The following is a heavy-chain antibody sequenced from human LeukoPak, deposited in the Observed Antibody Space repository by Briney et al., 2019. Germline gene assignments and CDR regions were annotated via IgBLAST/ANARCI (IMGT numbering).Heavy chain of an antibody. D-gene: IGHD6-13*01. CDR2: IKQDGSEK. CDR1: GFSVSGYW. CDR3: AREWQGGIAAAGTRIEGDY. Sequence: RGSLRPSCAVSGFSVSGYWMTWVRQAPGKGLEWVANIKQDGSEKNYVDSVKGRFTISRDNAENSLFLQMNSLRVEDTAVYYCAREWQGGIAAAGTRIEGDYWGQGTLVAVSS. V-gene: IGHV3-7*01. J-gene: IGHJ4*02.